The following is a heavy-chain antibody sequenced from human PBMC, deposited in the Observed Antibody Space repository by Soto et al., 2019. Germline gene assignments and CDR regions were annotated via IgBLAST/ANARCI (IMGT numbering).Heavy chain of an antibody. V-gene: IGHV3-15*07. CDR2: IKSKTDGGTT. Sequence: GGSLRLSCAASGFTFSNAWMNWVRQAPGKGLEWVGRIKSKTDGGTTDYAAPVKGRFTISRDDSKNTLYLQMNSLKTEDTAVYYCTTDLTSDFWSGYLYYFDYWGQGTLVTVSS. CDR1: GFTFSNAW. J-gene: IGHJ4*02. CDR3: TTDLTSDFWSGYLYYFDY. D-gene: IGHD3-3*01.